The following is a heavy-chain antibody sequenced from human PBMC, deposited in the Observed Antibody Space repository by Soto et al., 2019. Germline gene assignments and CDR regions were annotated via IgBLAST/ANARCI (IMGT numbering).Heavy chain of an antibody. V-gene: IGHV6-1*01. J-gene: IGHJ4*02. CDR3: AGMQDGALAY. D-gene: IGHD1-26*01. Sequence: SQTLSLTCVISGDSVSSNSAAWNRIRQSPSRGLEWLGRTYYRSKWYNEYAVSVKSRITIKPDTSKNQFSLQLNSVIPEDTAVYYCAGMQDGALAYWGQGSLVTVSS. CDR1: GDSVSSNSAA. CDR2: TYYRSKWYN.